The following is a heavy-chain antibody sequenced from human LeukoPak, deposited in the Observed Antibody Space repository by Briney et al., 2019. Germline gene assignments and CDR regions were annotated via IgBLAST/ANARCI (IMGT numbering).Heavy chain of an antibody. D-gene: IGHD3-22*01. V-gene: IGHV4-59*04. CDR3: ARTRITMIVVVRGGRYYFDY. CDR2: IYHSGST. Sequence: SETLSLTCTVSGGSISSYSWSWIRQPPGKGLEWIGYIYHSGSTYYNPSLKSRVTISVDRSKNQFSLKLSSVTAADTAVYYCARTRITMIVVVRGGRYYFDYWGQGTLVTVSS. J-gene: IGHJ4*02. CDR1: GGSISSYS.